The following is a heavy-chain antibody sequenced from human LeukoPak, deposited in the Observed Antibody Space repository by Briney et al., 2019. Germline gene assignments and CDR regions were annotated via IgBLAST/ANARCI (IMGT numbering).Heavy chain of an antibody. D-gene: IGHD3-22*01. CDR3: ARHDDYYGSSGCFDY. Sequence: SETLSLTCAVPGYSISSGYYWGWIRQPPGKGLEWIGSIYHSGSTYYNPSPKSRVTISVDTSKNQFSLKLSSVTAADTAVYYCARHDDYYGSSGCFDYWGQGTLVTVSS. CDR1: GYSISSGYY. CDR2: IYHSGST. V-gene: IGHV4-38-2*01. J-gene: IGHJ4*02.